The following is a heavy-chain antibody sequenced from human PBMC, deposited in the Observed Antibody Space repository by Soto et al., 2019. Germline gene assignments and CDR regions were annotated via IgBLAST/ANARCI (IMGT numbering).Heavy chain of an antibody. J-gene: IGHJ5*02. CDR2: IWYDGSNK. V-gene: IGHV3-33*01. CDR3: ARARIAVAGHNWFDP. Sequence: GGSLRLSCAASGFTFSSYGMHWVRQAPGKGLEWVAVIWYDGSNKYYADSVKGRFTISRDNSKNTLYLQMNSLRAEDTAVYYCARARIAVAGHNWFDPWGQGTLVTVSS. CDR1: GFTFSSYG. D-gene: IGHD6-19*01.